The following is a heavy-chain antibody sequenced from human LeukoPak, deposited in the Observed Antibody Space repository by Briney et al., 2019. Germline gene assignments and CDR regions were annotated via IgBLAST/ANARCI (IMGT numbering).Heavy chain of an antibody. CDR3: SYKVGRANDNLFFDD. D-gene: IGHD1-1*01. V-gene: IGHV1-69*13. CDR2: TVLIFETA. Sequence: SVKVSCKASGGTFSSTAIRWVRQAPGLGLDWMGGTVLIFETANFAQKFQGRVTISADESTSTAYMELSSLGIKNTAVYYCSYKVGRANDNLFFDDGGQGTLVTVSS. CDR1: GGTFSSTA. J-gene: IGHJ4*02.